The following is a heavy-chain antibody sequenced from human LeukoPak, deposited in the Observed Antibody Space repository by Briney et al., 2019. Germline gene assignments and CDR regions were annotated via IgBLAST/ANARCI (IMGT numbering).Heavy chain of an antibody. V-gene: IGHV4-59*01. Sequence: PSETLSLTCTVSGGSISNYYWSWIRQPPGKGLEWIKYIHYSGSTHYSPSLKSRVTISLDTSKNQFSLKLSSVTAADTAVYYCARSPGWAAAGNEYYFDYWGQGTLVTVSS. CDR1: GGSISNYY. CDR3: ARSPGWAAAGNEYYFDY. D-gene: IGHD6-13*01. CDR2: IHYSGST. J-gene: IGHJ4*02.